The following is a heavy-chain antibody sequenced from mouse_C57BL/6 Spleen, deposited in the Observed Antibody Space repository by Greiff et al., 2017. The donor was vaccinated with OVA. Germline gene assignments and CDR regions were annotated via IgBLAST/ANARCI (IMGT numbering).Heavy chain of an antibody. V-gene: IGHV3-5*01. Sequence: EVQGVESGPGLVKPSQTVFLTCTVTGISITTGNYRWSWIRQFPGNKLEWIGYIYYSGTITYNPSLTSRTTITRDTPKNQFFLEMNSLTAEDTATYYCARESYGSSHWYFDVWGTGTTVTVSS. CDR3: ARESYGSSHWYFDV. D-gene: IGHD1-1*01. J-gene: IGHJ1*03. CDR1: GISITTGNYR. CDR2: IYYSGTI.